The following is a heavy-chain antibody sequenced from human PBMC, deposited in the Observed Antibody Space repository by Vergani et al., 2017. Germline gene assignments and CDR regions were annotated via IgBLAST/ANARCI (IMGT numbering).Heavy chain of an antibody. Sequence: QVQLQESGPGLVKPPGTLSLTCAVSGGSISSSNWWSWVRQPPGKGLEWIGEIYHSGSTNYNPSLKSRVTISVDKSKIQFSLKLSSVTAADTAVYYCARNYDILTGYYSYYGMDVWGQGTTVTVSS. D-gene: IGHD3-9*01. CDR2: IYHSGST. V-gene: IGHV4-4*03. J-gene: IGHJ6*02. CDR1: GGSISSSNW. CDR3: ARNYDILTGYYSYYGMDV.